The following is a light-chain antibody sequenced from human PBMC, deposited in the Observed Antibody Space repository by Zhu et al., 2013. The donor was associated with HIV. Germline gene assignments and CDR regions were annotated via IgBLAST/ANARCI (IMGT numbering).Light chain of an antibody. CDR2: GAS. Sequence: DIQMTQSPSPLSASVGDRVTITCRASETIKDYLSWFQQKPGKAPQLLIHGASSLQSGVPARFSGSGYGTHFTLIITDLQPEDFATYYCQQSNSPPLTFGGGTKVDIK. CDR1: ETIKDY. CDR3: QQSNSPPLT. J-gene: IGKJ4*01. V-gene: IGKV1-39*01.